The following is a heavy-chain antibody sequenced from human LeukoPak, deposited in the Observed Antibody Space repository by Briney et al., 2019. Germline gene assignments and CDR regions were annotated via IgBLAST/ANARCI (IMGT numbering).Heavy chain of an antibody. CDR1: GGSISSYY. D-gene: IGHD1-26*01. J-gene: IGHJ5*02. Sequence: PSETLSLTCTVSGGSISSYYWSWIRQPPGKGLEWIGYISYSGSTNYNPSLKSRVTISVDTSKNQFSLKLRSVTAADTAVYYCARRVGATGGYNWFDPWGQGTLVTVSS. CDR2: ISYSGST. CDR3: ARRVGATGGYNWFDP. V-gene: IGHV4-59*01.